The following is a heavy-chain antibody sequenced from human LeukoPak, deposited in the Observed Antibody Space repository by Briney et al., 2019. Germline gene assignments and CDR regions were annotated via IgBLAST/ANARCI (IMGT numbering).Heavy chain of an antibody. D-gene: IGHD4-23*01. J-gene: IGHJ4*02. Sequence: PSETLSLTCTVSGGFISSTTYYWSWIRQPPGKGLEWIGYIYYSGSTNYNPSLKSRVTISVDTSKNQFSLKLSSVTAADTAVYYCARLSPIDYGGNSFDYWGQGTLVTVSS. V-gene: IGHV4-61*05. CDR2: IYYSGST. CDR1: GGFISSTTYY. CDR3: ARLSPIDYGGNSFDY.